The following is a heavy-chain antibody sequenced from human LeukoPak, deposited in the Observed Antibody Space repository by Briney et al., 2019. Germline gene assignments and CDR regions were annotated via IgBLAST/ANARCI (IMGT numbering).Heavy chain of an antibody. CDR3: ARDWAASARSNSGSYWNSDY. D-gene: IGHD1-26*01. CDR2: ISSSSSFT. Sequence: GGSLRLSCAASGFTFSSYAMSWVRQVPGTGLEWVSSISSSSSFTYYADSVKGRFTISRDNAKNSLYLQMNSLRAEDTAIYYCARDWAASARSNSGSYWNSDYRGQGTLVTVSS. V-gene: IGHV3-21*01. CDR1: GFTFSSYA. J-gene: IGHJ4*02.